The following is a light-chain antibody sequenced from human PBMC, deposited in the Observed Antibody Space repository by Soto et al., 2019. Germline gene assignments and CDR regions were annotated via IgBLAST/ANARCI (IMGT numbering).Light chain of an antibody. CDR2: AAS. V-gene: IGKV3-11*01. J-gene: IGKJ3*01. CDR3: QQRSNWAT. CDR1: QSVSSY. Sequence: PGERGPLSFRASQSVSSYYLTWYQHKPGQAPRLLIYAASTRATGIPARFSGSGSVTDFTLTISSLEPEDFAVYYCQQRSNWATFGPRTKVDI.